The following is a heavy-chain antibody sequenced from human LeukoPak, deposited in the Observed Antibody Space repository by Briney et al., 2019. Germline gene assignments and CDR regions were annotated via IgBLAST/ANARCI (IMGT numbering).Heavy chain of an antibody. Sequence: SETLSLTCGVSGGSMSSSSYCWGWIRQPPGKGLEWIGSIYYSGSTYYNPSLKSRVTISVDSSKNQCSLKLSSVTAADTAVYYCARHGTVTHRFDYWGQGTLVTVSS. D-gene: IGHD4-17*01. J-gene: IGHJ4*02. CDR1: GGSMSSSSYC. CDR2: IYYSGST. V-gene: IGHV4-39*01. CDR3: ARHGTVTHRFDY.